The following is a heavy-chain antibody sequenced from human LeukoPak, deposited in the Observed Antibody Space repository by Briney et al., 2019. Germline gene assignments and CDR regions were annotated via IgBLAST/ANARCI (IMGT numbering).Heavy chain of an antibody. CDR1: GFTFSSFA. D-gene: IGHD6-13*01. J-gene: IGHJ4*02. Sequence: GGSLRLSCAASGFTFSSFAKTWVRQAPGKGLEWVSSVSGNGGTTYYADSVKGRFTISRDNSKNTLYLQMNSLRAEDTAVYCCAKVGAAGASDYWGKGTPVTVSS. CDR2: VSGNGGTT. V-gene: IGHV3-23*01. CDR3: AKVGAAGASDY.